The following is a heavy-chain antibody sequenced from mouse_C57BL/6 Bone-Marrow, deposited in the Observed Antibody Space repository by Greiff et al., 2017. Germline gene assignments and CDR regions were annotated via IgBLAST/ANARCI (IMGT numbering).Heavy chain of an antibody. D-gene: IGHD2-3*01. J-gene: IGHJ4*01. CDR1: GFTFSDSG. Sequence: EVQGVESGGGLVKPGGSLKLSCAASGFTFSDSGMHWVRQAPEKGLEWVAYISSGSSTIYYADTVKGRFTISRDNAKNTLFLQMTSLRSEDTAMYYCARRWLLPYAMDYWGQGTSVTVSS. CDR3: ARRWLLPYAMDY. V-gene: IGHV5-17*01. CDR2: ISSGSSTI.